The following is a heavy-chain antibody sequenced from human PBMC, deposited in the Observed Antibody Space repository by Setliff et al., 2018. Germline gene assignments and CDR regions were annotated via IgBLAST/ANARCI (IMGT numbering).Heavy chain of an antibody. J-gene: IGHJ6*03. CDR1: GDSISSRRNY. CDR2: IYTSWST. V-gene: IGHV4-61*09. Sequence: SETLSLTCTVSGDSISSRRNYWSWIRQPAGKGLEWLGQIYTSWSTNYNPSLKGRATLSIDASKRQFSLKLTSVTAADTAVYYCARMSGFQYMDVWGKGTTVTVSS. D-gene: IGHD3-3*01. CDR3: ARMSGFQYMDV.